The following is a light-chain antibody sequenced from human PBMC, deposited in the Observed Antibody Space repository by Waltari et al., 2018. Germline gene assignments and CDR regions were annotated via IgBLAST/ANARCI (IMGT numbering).Light chain of an antibody. J-gene: IGLJ2*01. CDR2: EDT. CDR1: SSDVGANNF. CDR3: CSYTSIGPVL. V-gene: IGLV2-23*01. Sequence: QSALTQPASVSGSPGQSIAISCIGTSSDVGANNFLSWYQQNPGRAPKLMIHEDTKRPSGVFTRFSASKSGNTASLTISGLQAEDESDYYCCSYTSIGPVLIGGGTKVTVL.